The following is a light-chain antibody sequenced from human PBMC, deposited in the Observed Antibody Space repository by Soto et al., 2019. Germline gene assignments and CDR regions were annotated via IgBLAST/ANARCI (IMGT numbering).Light chain of an antibody. Sequence: EIVLTQSPGTLSLSPGERATLSCRASQSVSSSYLTWYQQKPGQSPRLVIYGASNSATGIPARFSGSGSGTDFTLTISRLEPEDFAVYYCQQFGSSQYTFGPGTKLEIK. V-gene: IGKV3-20*01. J-gene: IGKJ2*01. CDR3: QQFGSSQYT. CDR2: GAS. CDR1: QSVSSSY.